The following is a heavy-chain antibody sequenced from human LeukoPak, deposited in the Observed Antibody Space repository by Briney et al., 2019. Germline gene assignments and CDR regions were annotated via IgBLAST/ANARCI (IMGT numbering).Heavy chain of an antibody. CDR2: IGYDGSNK. V-gene: IGHV3-30*18. CDR1: GFSFSSYG. CDR3: AKEIYYDSSAFFDY. D-gene: IGHD3-22*01. Sequence: GGSLRLSCAASGFSFSSYGMHWVRQAPGKGLEWVAVIGYDGSNKYYVDSVKGRFTISRDNSKNTLYLQMNSLRTEDTAVYFCAKEIYYDSSAFFDYWGQGTLVTVSS. J-gene: IGHJ4*02.